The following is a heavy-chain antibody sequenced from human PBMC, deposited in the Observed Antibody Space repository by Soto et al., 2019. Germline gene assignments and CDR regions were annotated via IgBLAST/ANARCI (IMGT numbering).Heavy chain of an antibody. J-gene: IGHJ5*02. CDR2: IYYSGST. Sequence: SETLSLTCTVSGGSISSGGYYWSWIRQHPGKGLEWIGYIYYSGSTYYNPSLKSRVTISVDTSKNQFSLKLSSVTAADTAVYYCARDEYYDILTGRGQFDPWGQGTLVTVSS. D-gene: IGHD3-9*01. CDR3: ARDEYYDILTGRGQFDP. V-gene: IGHV4-31*03. CDR1: GGSISSGGYY.